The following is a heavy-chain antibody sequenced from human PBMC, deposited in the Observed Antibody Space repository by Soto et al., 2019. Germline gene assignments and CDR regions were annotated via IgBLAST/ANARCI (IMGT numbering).Heavy chain of an antibody. CDR3: ARAYLGRLPRRGDYYYALDV. V-gene: IGHV3-13*05. CDR1: GGSFSSGGYY. CDR2: LGAADDP. Sequence: LQLQESGPGLVKPSQTLSLACTVSGGSFSSGGYYWSWISQRTGKGLEWVSGLGAADDPYYVRSVKGRFSVSRDNAQSSLYLQMNNLRVDDTAVYYCARAYLGRLPRRGDYYYALDVWGRGTTVTVSS. J-gene: IGHJ6*02. D-gene: IGHD3-10*01.